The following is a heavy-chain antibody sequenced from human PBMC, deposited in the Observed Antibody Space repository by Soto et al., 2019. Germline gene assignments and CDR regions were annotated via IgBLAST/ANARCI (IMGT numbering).Heavy chain of an antibody. CDR1: GYTFTSYG. J-gene: IGHJ4*02. CDR2: ISAYNGNT. D-gene: IGHD3-22*01. V-gene: IGHV1-18*01. CDR3: ARTEWGYSLLGNFDY. Sequence: QVQLVQSGAEVKKPGASVKVSCKASGYTFTSYGISWVRQAPGQGLEWMGWISAYNGNTNYAQKLQGRVTTTTDTSTSTAYMELRSLRSDDTAVYYCARTEWGYSLLGNFDYWGQGTLVTVSS.